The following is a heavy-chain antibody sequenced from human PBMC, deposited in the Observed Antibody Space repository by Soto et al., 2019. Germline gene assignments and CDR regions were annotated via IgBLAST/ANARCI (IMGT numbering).Heavy chain of an antibody. J-gene: IGHJ6*02. CDR1: GGSISSSSYS. CDR2: IYYSGST. Sequence: QLQLQESGPRLVKPSETLSLTCSVSGGSISSSSYSWGWIRQPPGKGLEWIGTIYYSGSTHYNPSLEGRVAIYAGTPNHQLSLRLSSVSAADTAVYYCGRQPGHCGSTTCFGYYSVDVWGQGTTVTVS. V-gene: IGHV4-39*01. CDR3: GRQPGHCGSTTCFGYYSVDV. D-gene: IGHD2-2*01.